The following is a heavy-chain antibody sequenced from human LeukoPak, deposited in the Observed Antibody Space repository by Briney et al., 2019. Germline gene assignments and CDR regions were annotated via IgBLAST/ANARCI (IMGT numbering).Heavy chain of an antibody. D-gene: IGHD1-26*01. CDR3: AAVLGFRSYHDY. CDR1: GFTFTSSA. V-gene: IGHV1-58*01. CDR2: IVVGSGNT. J-gene: IGHJ4*02. Sequence: GTSVKVSCKASGFTFTSSAVQWVGQARGQRLEWIGWIVVGSGNTNYAQKFQERVTITRDMSTSTAYMELSSLRSEDTAVYYCAAVLGFRSYHDYWGQGTLVTVSS.